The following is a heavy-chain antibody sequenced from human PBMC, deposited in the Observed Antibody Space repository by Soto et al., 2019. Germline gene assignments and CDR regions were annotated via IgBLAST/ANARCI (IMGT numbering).Heavy chain of an antibody. CDR1: GFTFSSYA. CDR3: ARGGGITMIVVVIYFDY. D-gene: IGHD3-22*01. CDR2: ISYDGSNK. V-gene: IGHV3-30-3*01. Sequence: QVQLVESGGGVVQPGRSLRLSCAASGFTFSSYAMHWVRQAPGKGLEWVAVISYDGSNKYYADSVKGRFTISRDNAKNTLYLQMNSLRAEDKAVYYCARGGGITMIVVVIYFDYWGQGTLVTVAS. J-gene: IGHJ4*02.